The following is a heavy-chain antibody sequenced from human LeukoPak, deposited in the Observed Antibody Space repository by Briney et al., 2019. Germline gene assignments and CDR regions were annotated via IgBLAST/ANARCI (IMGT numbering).Heavy chain of an antibody. V-gene: IGHV4-34*01. D-gene: IGHD6-13*01. Sequence: SETLSLTCDVYGGSFSGYYWSWIRQPPGKGLEWIGEINHSGSTNYNPSLKSPVTISVDTSKNQFSLKLSSVTAADTAVYYCARGRGVYSSSWYYWGQGTLVTVSS. J-gene: IGHJ4*02. CDR2: INHSGST. CDR3: ARGRGVYSSSWYY. CDR1: GGSFSGYY.